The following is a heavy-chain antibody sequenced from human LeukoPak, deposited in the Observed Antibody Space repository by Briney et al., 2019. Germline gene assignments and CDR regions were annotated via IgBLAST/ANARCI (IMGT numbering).Heavy chain of an antibody. CDR3: ARAWESIAGYYFDY. D-gene: IGHD1-26*01. J-gene: IGHJ4*02. Sequence: ASVKVSCKASGYTFSSYHIHWVRQAPGQGLEWMGKINASFNPGVDVTSYAQKFQGRVTMTRDISTNTVYMELSSLTSEDTAVYYCARAWESIAGYYFDYWGQGTLVTVSS. V-gene: IGHV1-46*01. CDR1: GYTFSSYH. CDR2: INASFNPGVDVT.